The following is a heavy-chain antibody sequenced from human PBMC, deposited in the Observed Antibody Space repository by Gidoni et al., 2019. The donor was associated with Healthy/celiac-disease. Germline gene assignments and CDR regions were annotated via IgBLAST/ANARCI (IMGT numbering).Heavy chain of an antibody. CDR3: TRGRRRGIAVAGTADY. Sequence: EVQLVESGGGLVKPGRSLRLSCTASGFTFAAYAMIWFRQAPGKGLEWVGFIRSKAYGGTTEYAASVKGRFTISRDDSKSIAYLQMNSLKTEDTAVYYCTRGRRRGIAVAGTADYWGQGTLVTVSS. CDR2: IRSKAYGGTT. D-gene: IGHD6-19*01. J-gene: IGHJ4*02. CDR1: GFTFAAYA. V-gene: IGHV3-49*05.